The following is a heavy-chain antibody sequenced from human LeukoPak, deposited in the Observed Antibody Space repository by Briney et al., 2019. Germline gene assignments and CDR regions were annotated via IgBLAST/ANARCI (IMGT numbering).Heavy chain of an antibody. CDR2: IKQDGSEK. Sequence: GGSLRLSCATSGFTFSIYWMSWVRQAPGKGLEWVAKIKQDGSEKYYVDAVLGRVTISRDNAKKSLYLQMSSLKAEDTAVYYCARDRYKNECSSSSFFDSWGQGTLVTVSS. V-gene: IGHV3-7*01. J-gene: IGHJ4*02. CDR1: GFTFSIYW. D-gene: IGHD6-6*01. CDR3: ARDRYKNECSSSSFFDS.